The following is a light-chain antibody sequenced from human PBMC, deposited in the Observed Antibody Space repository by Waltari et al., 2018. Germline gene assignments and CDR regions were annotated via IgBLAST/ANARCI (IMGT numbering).Light chain of an antibody. CDR2: EAS. CDR3: MQGIQLPNT. Sequence: DIVMTQTPLSLSVTPGQPASISCKSSQRLLHTDGKTHLYWFLQKPGQSPQLLIYEASRRSSGAPDRFSGSGSGTDFTLRLSRVEAEDVGVYYCMQGIQLPNTFGGGTRVDLK. J-gene: IGKJ4*01. CDR1: QRLLHTDGKTH. V-gene: IGKV2-29*02.